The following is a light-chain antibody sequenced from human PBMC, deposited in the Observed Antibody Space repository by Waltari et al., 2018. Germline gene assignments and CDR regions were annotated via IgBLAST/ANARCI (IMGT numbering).Light chain of an antibody. CDR1: SSNIRANA. CDR2: MID. V-gene: IGLV1-44*01. Sequence: QSVLTHPPSASGTPGQRVPISRSGSSSNIRANALTWSQQFPGTAPKLLMYMIDERPSGVPDRFSGSKSATSASLVISGLQSEDEADYYCASWDDSLNGHYVFGSGTKVTVL. J-gene: IGLJ1*01. CDR3: ASWDDSLNGHYV.